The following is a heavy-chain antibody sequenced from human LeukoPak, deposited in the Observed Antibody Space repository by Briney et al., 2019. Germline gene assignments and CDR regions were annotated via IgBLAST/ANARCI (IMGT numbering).Heavy chain of an antibody. D-gene: IGHD3-16*01. V-gene: IGHV4-39*01. CDR2: NYHRGTT. CDR3: EGGRAFDV. Sequence: SETLSLTCTVSGGSISRSSDYWGWIRQPPGKGLEWIATNYHRGTTYYNPSLKSRITISVDTSKNQFSLNLTSVIAADTAVYYCEGGRAFDVWGQGTMVTVSS. J-gene: IGHJ3*01. CDR1: GGSISRSSDY.